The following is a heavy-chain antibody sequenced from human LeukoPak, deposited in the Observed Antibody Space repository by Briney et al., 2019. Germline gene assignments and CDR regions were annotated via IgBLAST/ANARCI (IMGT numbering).Heavy chain of an antibody. D-gene: IGHD2-15*01. V-gene: IGHV1-69*04. Sequence: GASVKVSCKASGDTFITYTFNWVRQAPGQGLEWMGRVIPSLDVSNYAEKFQGRVTINADKSSSTTYMELTSLRSEDTAMYYCARDHCSRGSCLGGHWSQGTLVTVSS. J-gene: IGHJ4*02. CDR1: GDTFITYT. CDR2: VIPSLDVS. CDR3: ARDHCSRGSCLGGH.